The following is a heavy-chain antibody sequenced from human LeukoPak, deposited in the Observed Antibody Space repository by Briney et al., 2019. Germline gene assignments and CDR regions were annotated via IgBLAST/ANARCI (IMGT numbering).Heavy chain of an antibody. V-gene: IGHV3-11*05. Sequence: GGSLRLSCAASGFTFSDYHMSWIRQAPGKGLEWVSYISSSSDYTNYADSVKGRFTISRDNARNSLYLQMNSLRAEDTALYYCARDLTRTDNWGQGTLVTVSS. D-gene: IGHD1/OR15-1a*01. J-gene: IGHJ4*02. CDR2: ISSSSDYT. CDR3: ARDLTRTDN. CDR1: GFTFSDYH.